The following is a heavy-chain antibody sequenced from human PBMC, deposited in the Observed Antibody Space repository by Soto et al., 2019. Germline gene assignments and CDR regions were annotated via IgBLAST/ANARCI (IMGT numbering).Heavy chain of an antibody. Sequence: GGSLRLSCAASGIHSSKYGMHWVRQAPGKGLEWLAVISYDGSNKYYADSVKGRFTISRDNSKNTLYLQMNSLRAEDTAVYYCARDHQTLRGWPQGRPGPDMVRGVIGYFDYWGQGTLVTVSS. V-gene: IGHV3-30*03. J-gene: IGHJ4*02. CDR3: ARDHQTLRGWPQGRPGPDMVRGVIGYFDY. CDR2: ISYDGSNK. D-gene: IGHD3-10*01. CDR1: GIHSSKYG.